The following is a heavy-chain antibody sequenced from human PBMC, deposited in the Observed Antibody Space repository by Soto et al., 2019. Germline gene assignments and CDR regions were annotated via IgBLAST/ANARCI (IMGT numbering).Heavy chain of an antibody. CDR3: ARFICGGDCYDDAFDI. D-gene: IGHD2-21*01. J-gene: IGHJ3*02. CDR2: ISGSGGST. Sequence: GGSLRLSCAASGFTFSSYAMSWVRQAPGKGLEWVSAISGSGGSTYYADSVKGRFTISRDNSKNTLYLQMNSLRAEDTAVYYCARFICGGDCYDDAFDIWGQGTMVTVSS. V-gene: IGHV3-23*01. CDR1: GFTFSSYA.